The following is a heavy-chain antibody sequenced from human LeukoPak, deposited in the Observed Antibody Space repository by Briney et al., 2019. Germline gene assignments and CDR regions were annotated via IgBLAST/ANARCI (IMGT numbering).Heavy chain of an antibody. CDR2: MNPNSGNT. V-gene: IGHV1-8*01. CDR3: ARPLGSLKEYWWFDP. Sequence: ASVKVSCKASGYTFTSYYINWVRQATGQGPEWMGWMNPNSGNTDYAQRFQGRVTMTRNTSISTAYMELTRLRSDDTAVYYCARPLGSLKEYWWFDPWGQGTLVTVSS. J-gene: IGHJ5*02. CDR1: GYTFTSYY. D-gene: IGHD2/OR15-2a*01.